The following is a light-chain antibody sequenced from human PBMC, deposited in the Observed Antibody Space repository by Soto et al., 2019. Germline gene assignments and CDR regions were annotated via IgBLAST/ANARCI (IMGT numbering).Light chain of an antibody. Sequence: EIVLTQYPGTLSLSTGERATLSCRASQSVSSSYLAWYQQKPGQAPRLLIYGASSRATGIPDRFSGSGSGTDFTLTISRLEPEDFAVYYCQQYGSSRWTFGQGTKVDI. CDR2: GAS. V-gene: IGKV3-20*01. CDR1: QSVSSSY. CDR3: QQYGSSRWT. J-gene: IGKJ1*01.